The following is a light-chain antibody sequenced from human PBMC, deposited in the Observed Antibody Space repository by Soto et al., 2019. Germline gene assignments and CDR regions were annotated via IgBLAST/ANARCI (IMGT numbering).Light chain of an antibody. J-gene: IGKJ4*01. CDR2: LGS. Sequence: DIVMTQSPLSLPVTPGEPASISCRSSQSLLHSNGYNYLDWYLQKPGQSPQLLIYLGSNQASGVPDRFSGSGSGTDFTLKISRLEAEDVGVYYCMQALQTPRLTFGGGTKVEIK. CDR1: QSLLHSNGYNY. CDR3: MQALQTPRLT. V-gene: IGKV2-28*01.